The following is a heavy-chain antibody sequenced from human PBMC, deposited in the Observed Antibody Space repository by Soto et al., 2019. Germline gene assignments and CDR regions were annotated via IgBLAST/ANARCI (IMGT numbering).Heavy chain of an antibody. V-gene: IGHV3-7*03. Sequence: GGSLRLSCAASGFTFSSYWMSWVRQAPGKGLEWVANIKQDGSAKYYVDSVKGRFTISRDNAKNSLYLQMNSLRAEDTAVYYCARDPHKSVEDYWGQGTLVTVSS. J-gene: IGHJ4*02. D-gene: IGHD2-15*01. CDR2: IKQDGSAK. CDR3: ARDPHKSVEDY. CDR1: GFTFSSYW.